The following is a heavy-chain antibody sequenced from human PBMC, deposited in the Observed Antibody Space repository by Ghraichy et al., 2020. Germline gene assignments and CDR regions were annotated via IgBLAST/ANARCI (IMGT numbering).Heavy chain of an antibody. CDR3: ARLFMNTAMVEDYYYYGMDV. Sequence: SGPTLVKPTQTLTLTCTFSGFSLSTSGMCVSWIRQPPGKALEWLALIDWDDDKYYSTSLKTRLTISKDTSKNQVVLTMTNMDPVDTATYYCARLFMNTAMVEDYYYYGMDVWGQGTTVTVSS. D-gene: IGHD5-18*01. CDR1: GFSLSTSGMC. CDR2: IDWDDDK. J-gene: IGHJ6*02. V-gene: IGHV2-70*01.